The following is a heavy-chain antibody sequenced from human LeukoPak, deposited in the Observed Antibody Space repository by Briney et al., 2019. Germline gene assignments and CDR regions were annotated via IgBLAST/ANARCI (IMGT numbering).Heavy chain of an antibody. V-gene: IGHV3-23*01. D-gene: IGHD1-26*01. J-gene: IGHJ4*02. CDR2: ISGSGGST. Sequence: GGSLRLSCAASGVTFSSYAMSWVRQAPGKGLEWVSAISGSGGSTYYADSVKGRFTISRDNSKNTLYLQMNSLRAEDTAVYYCAKDRAWELSFDYWGQGTLVTVSS. CDR3: AKDRAWELSFDY. CDR1: GVTFSSYA.